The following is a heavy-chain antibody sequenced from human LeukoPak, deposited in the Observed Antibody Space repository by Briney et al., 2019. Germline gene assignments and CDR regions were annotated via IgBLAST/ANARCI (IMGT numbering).Heavy chain of an antibody. D-gene: IGHD6-13*01. V-gene: IGHV3-53*01. J-gene: IGHJ3*02. Sequence: PGGSLRLSCAASGFTVSSNYMSWVRQAPGKGLEWVSVIYSGGSTYYAGSVKGRFTISRDNSKNTLYLQMNSLRAEDTAVYYCARHSSSWYFAFDIWGQGTMVTVSS. CDR2: IYSGGST. CDR3: ARHSSSWYFAFDI. CDR1: GFTVSSNY.